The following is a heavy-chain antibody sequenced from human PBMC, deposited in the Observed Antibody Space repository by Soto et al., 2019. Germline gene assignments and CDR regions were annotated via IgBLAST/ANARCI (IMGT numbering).Heavy chain of an antibody. J-gene: IGHJ6*03. V-gene: IGHV1-46*01. CDR3: ARGRGTLVRGDHHYYMDV. Sequence: ASVKVSCKASGYTFTSYYMHWVRQAPGQGLEWMGIINPSGGSTSYAQKFQGRVTMTRDTSTSTAYMELSSLRSEDTAVYYCARGRGTLVRGDHHYYMDVWGKGTTVTVSS. CDR1: GYTFTSYY. CDR2: INPSGGST. D-gene: IGHD3-10*01.